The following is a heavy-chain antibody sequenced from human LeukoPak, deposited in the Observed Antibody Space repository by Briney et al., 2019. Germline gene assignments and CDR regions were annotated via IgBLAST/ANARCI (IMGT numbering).Heavy chain of an antibody. D-gene: IGHD2-2*02. CDR1: GYTFTSYD. J-gene: IGHJ3*02. Sequence: ASVKVSCKASGYTFTSYDINWVRQATGQGLEWMGWMNPNSGNTGYAQKFQGRVTMTRNTSISTAYMELSSLRSDDTAVYYCASLIVVVPAAILGTPIDAFDIWGQGTMVTVSS. CDR3: ASLIVVVPAAILGTPIDAFDI. V-gene: IGHV1-8*01. CDR2: MNPNSGNT.